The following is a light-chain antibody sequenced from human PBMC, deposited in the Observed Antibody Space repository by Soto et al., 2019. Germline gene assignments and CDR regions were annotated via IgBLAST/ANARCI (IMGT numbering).Light chain of an antibody. J-gene: IGKJ1*01. CDR1: QNVGTS. V-gene: IGKV3-15*01. CDR3: QRYNDWPPWT. CDR2: GAS. Sequence: EIVMTQSPATLSVSPGERATLFCRASQNVGTSLAWYQQLPGQPPRLLIHGASIRATGVPARFTGSGSGTEFTLTISGLQSEDLAVYYCQRYNDWPPWTFGQGTKVEIK.